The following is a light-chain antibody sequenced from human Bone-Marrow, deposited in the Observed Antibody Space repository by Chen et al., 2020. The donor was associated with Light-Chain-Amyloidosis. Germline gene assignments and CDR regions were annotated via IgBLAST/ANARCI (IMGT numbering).Light chain of an antibody. Sequence: IQIPPSPSTLSSFAGDSVTLTCRTIRTINNWVAWYQQKPGKAPKLLIYKASSLESGVPSRFSGSGSGTEFTLTISRLQPDDFATYYCQQYNSYSRTFGQGTKVEI. CDR2: KAS. J-gene: IGKJ1*01. V-gene: IGKV1-5*03. CDR3: QQYNSYSRT. CDR1: RTINNW.